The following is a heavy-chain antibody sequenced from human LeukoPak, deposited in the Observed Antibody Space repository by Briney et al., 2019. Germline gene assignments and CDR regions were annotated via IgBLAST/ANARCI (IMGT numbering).Heavy chain of an antibody. J-gene: IGHJ6*03. V-gene: IGHV1-2*02. D-gene: IGHD2-2*01. CDR3: ARDTRYCSSTSCLPFLGHYMDV. CDR2: INPNSGGT. Sequence: GASVKVSCKASGYTFTGYYMHWVRQAPGQGLEWMGWINPNSGGTNYAQKFQGRVTMTWDTSISTAYMELSRLRSDDTAVYYCARDTRYCSSTSCLPFLGHYMDVWGKGTTVTVSS. CDR1: GYTFTGYY.